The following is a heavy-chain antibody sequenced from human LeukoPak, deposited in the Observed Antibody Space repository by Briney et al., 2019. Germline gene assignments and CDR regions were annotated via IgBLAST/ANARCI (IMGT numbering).Heavy chain of an antibody. D-gene: IGHD3-22*01. V-gene: IGHV3-23*01. CDR2: ISGSGGPT. J-gene: IGHJ4*02. Sequence: GGSLRLSCAASGFTFSNHAMSWVRQAPGKGLDWVSAISGSGGPTYYAASVKGRFTTSRDNSKNTLYLQMNSLRAEDTAVYYYAKDLKPYYYDSSGYYSRSNFDYWGQGTLVTVSS. CDR3: AKDLKPYYYDSSGYYSRSNFDY. CDR1: GFTFSNHA.